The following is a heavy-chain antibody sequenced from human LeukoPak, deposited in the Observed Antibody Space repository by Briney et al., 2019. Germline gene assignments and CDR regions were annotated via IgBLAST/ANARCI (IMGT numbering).Heavy chain of an antibody. Sequence: ASVKVSCKASGYTFTDYYVHWMRQAPGQGLEWMGWVNPNSGGTYYAQKFQGRVTMTRDTSIRTAYMELSGLRSDDTAVYYCAREGGGAAPGYWFDPWGQGTLVTVSS. J-gene: IGHJ5*02. D-gene: IGHD6-13*01. CDR3: AREGGGAAPGYWFDP. CDR1: GYTFTDYY. CDR2: VNPNSGGT. V-gene: IGHV1-2*02.